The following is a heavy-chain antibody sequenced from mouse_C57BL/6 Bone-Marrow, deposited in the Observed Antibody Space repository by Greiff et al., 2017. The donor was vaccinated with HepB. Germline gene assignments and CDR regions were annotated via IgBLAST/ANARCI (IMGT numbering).Heavy chain of an antibody. CDR2: ISSGGDYI. D-gene: IGHD1-1*01. J-gene: IGHJ3*01. CDR1: GFTFSSYA. Sequence: EVMLVESGEGLVKPGGSLKLYCAASGFTFSSYAMSWVRQTPEKRLEWVAYISSGGDYIYYADTVKGRFTISRDNARNTLYLQMSSLKSEDTAMYYCTRQAYYSRFAYWGQGTLVTVSA. CDR3: TRQAYYSRFAY. V-gene: IGHV5-9-1*02.